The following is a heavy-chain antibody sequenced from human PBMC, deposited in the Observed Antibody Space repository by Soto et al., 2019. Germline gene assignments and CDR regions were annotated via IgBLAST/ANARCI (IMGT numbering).Heavy chain of an antibody. CDR2: IGGSVSTT. V-gene: IGHV3-23*01. Sequence: GWSLRLSCAASGFPFSYYAMNWVRQAPGSGLEWVSVIGGSVSTTYYADSVKGRFTISRDNSRNTLFLQMNSLRAEDTAVYYCAKELSRSSGRGASDLWGRGTMVTVSS. CDR3: AKELSRSSGRGASDL. J-gene: IGHJ3*01. CDR1: GFPFSYYA. D-gene: IGHD6-19*01.